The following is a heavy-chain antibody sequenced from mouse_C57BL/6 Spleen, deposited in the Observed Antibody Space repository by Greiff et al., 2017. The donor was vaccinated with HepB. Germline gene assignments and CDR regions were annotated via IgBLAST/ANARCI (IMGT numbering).Heavy chain of an antibody. CDR2: INPSSGYT. Sequence: VKLQESGAELARPGASVKMSCKASGYTFISYTMHWVKQRPGQGLEWIGYINPSSGYTKYNQKFKDKATLTADKSSSTAYMQLSSLTSEDSAVYYCARSDYGSSYFDYWGQGTTLTVSS. J-gene: IGHJ2*01. CDR3: ARSDYGSSYFDY. D-gene: IGHD1-1*01. CDR1: GYTFISYT. V-gene: IGHV1-4*01.